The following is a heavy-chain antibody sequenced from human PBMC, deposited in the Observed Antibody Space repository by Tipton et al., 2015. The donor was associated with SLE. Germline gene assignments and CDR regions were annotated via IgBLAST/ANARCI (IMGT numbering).Heavy chain of an antibody. CDR2: IKQDGSEK. J-gene: IGHJ4*02. D-gene: IGHD6-19*01. CDR3: ARVMAVAGQRYFDY. Sequence: GSLRLSCAASRFIFSSYWVSWVRPAPGKGLEWVASIKQDGSEKSYVDSVKGRFTISRDNAKNSLYLQMNSLRVEDTAVYYCARVMAVAGQRYFDYWGQGTLVTVSS. V-gene: IGHV3-7*04. CDR1: RFIFSSYW.